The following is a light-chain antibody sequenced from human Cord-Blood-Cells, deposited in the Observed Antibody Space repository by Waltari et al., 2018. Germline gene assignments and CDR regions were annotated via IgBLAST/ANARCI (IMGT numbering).Light chain of an antibody. J-gene: IGLJ1*01. CDR2: DVS. Sequence: QSALPQPRSVFGSPGQSVTISCTGTSSDVGGYTYVSWYQQHPGKAPKLMIYDVSKRPSGVPDRFSGSKSGNTASLTISGLQAEDEADYYCCSYAGSYTYVFGTGTKVTVL. CDR3: CSYAGSYTYV. CDR1: SSDVGGYTY. V-gene: IGLV2-11*01.